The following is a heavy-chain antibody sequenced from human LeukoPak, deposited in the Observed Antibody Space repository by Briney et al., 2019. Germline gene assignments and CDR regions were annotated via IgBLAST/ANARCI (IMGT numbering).Heavy chain of an antibody. CDR3: ARGTQTYYDKAPVDY. CDR2: INHSGST. Sequence: PSETLSLTCAVYGGSFSGYYWRWIRQPPGKGLEWIGEINHSGSTNYNPSLKSRVTISVDTSKSQFSLKLSSVTAADTAVYYCARGTQTYYDKAPVDYWGQGTLVTVSS. CDR1: GGSFSGYY. V-gene: IGHV4-34*01. D-gene: IGHD3-22*01. J-gene: IGHJ4*02.